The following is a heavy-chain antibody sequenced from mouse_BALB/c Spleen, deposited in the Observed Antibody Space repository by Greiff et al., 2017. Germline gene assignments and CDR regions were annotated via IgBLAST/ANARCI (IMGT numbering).Heavy chain of an antibody. CDR1: GYSITSDYA. CDR2: ISYSGST. CDR3: ARWAYGSSYD. J-gene: IGHJ2*01. V-gene: IGHV3-2*02. Sequence: EVMLVESGPGLVKPSQSLSLTCTVTGYSITSDYAWNWIRQFPGNKLEWMGYISYSGSTSYNPSLKSRISITRDTSKNQFFLQLNSVTTEDTATYYCARWAYGSSYDWGQGTTLTVSS. D-gene: IGHD1-1*01.